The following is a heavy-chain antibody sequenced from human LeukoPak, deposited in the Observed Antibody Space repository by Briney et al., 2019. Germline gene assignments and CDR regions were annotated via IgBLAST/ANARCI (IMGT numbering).Heavy chain of an antibody. V-gene: IGHV4-59*01. D-gene: IGHD6-19*01. CDR3: ARRAVAEWYFDL. J-gene: IGHJ2*01. Sequence: SETLSLTCTVSGGSISSYYWSWIRQPPGKGLEWIGYIHYSGSTNYNPSLKSRVTTSVDTSKNQFSLNLSSVTAADTAVYYCARRAVAEWYFDLWGRGTLVTVSS. CDR1: GGSISSYY. CDR2: IHYSGST.